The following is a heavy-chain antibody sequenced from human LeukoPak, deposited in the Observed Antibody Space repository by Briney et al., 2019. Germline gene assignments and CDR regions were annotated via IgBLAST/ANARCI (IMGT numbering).Heavy chain of an antibody. CDR3: AKDIGYYYDSSGYCRY. D-gene: IGHD3-22*01. CDR1: GFTFSSYA. V-gene: IGHV3-23*01. Sequence: HPGGSLRLSCAASGFTFSSYAMSWVRQAPGKGLEWVSAISGSGGSTYYVDSVKGRFTTSRDNSKNTLYLQMNSLRAEDTAVYYCAKDIGYYYDSSGYCRYWGQGTLVTVSS. J-gene: IGHJ4*02. CDR2: ISGSGGST.